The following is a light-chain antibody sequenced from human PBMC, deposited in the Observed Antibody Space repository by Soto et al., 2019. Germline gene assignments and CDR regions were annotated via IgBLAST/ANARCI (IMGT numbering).Light chain of an antibody. CDR1: QGINSF. V-gene: IGKV1-9*01. Sequence: DIQLTQSPSFLSASVGDRVTITCRASQGINSFLAWYQQKPGKAPTLLIYAASTLQSGVPSRFSGSGSGTEFTLTISSLQPDDFATYYCQQLIDYPITFGQGTRLEIK. J-gene: IGKJ5*01. CDR2: AAS. CDR3: QQLIDYPIT.